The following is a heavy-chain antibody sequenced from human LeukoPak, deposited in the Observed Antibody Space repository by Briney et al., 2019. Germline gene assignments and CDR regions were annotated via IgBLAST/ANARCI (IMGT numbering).Heavy chain of an antibody. CDR3: SKAYLADWYCFDY. Sequence: GGSLRLSCVASGFTFSSYAMSWVRQAPGKGLEWVSSISGSGGSTNYADSVKGRFTISRDNSKNTLYLQMNSLRAEDTAVYYCSKAYLADWYCFDYWGQGALVTVSS. J-gene: IGHJ4*02. D-gene: IGHD3-9*01. CDR1: GFTFSSYA. V-gene: IGHV3-23*01. CDR2: ISGSGGST.